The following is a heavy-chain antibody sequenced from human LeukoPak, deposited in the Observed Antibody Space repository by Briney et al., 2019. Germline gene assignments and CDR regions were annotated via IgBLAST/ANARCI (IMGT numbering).Heavy chain of an antibody. V-gene: IGHV4-59*08. CDR3: ARRNGGNSDDAFDI. D-gene: IGHD4-23*01. CDR1: GGSISSYY. Sequence: SETLSLTCTVSGGSISSYYWSWIRQPPGKGLEWIGYIYYSGSTNYNPSLKSRVTISVDTSKNQFSLKLSSVTAADTAVYYCARRNGGNSDDAFDIWGQGTMVTVSS. J-gene: IGHJ3*02. CDR2: IYYSGST.